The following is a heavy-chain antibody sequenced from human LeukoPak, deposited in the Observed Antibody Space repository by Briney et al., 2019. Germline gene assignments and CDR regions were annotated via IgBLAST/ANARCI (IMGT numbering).Heavy chain of an antibody. D-gene: IGHD3-16*01. CDR2: INPNSGGT. CDR1: GYTFTGYY. CDR3: ARDAGLRESWFDP. J-gene: IGHJ5*02. Sequence: ASVKVSCKASGYTFTGYYMHWVRQAPGQGLEWMGRINPNSGGTNHAQKFQGRVTMTRDTSISTAYMELSRLRSDDTAVYYCARDAGLRESWFDPWGQGTLVTVSS. V-gene: IGHV1-2*06.